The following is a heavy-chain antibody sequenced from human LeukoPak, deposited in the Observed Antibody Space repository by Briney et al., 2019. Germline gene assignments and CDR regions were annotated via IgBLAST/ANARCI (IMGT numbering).Heavy chain of an antibody. CDR3: ARDRSPAPGRSYGRDHFDY. V-gene: IGHV1-2*02. J-gene: IGHJ4*02. CDR1: RYTFTGYY. Sequence: ASVKVSCKASRYTFTGYYMHWVRQAPGQGLEWMGWINPNSGGTNYAQKFQGRVTMTRDTSISTACMELSRLRSDDTAVYYCARDRSPAPGRSYGRDHFDYWGQGTLVTVSS. CDR2: INPNSGGT. D-gene: IGHD5-18*01.